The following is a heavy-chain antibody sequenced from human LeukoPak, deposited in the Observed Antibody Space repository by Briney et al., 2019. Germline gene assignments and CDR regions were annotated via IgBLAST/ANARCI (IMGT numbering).Heavy chain of an antibody. J-gene: IGHJ5*02. D-gene: IGHD6-19*01. Sequence: PGGSLRLSCAASGFTVSSNYMSWVRQAPGKGLEWVSVIYSGGSTYYADSVKGRFTISRDNSKNTLHLQMNSLRAEDTAVYYCARGSIAVGRPFDPWGQGTLVTVSS. CDR3: ARGSIAVGRPFDP. CDR1: GFTVSSNY. V-gene: IGHV3-66*01. CDR2: IYSGGST.